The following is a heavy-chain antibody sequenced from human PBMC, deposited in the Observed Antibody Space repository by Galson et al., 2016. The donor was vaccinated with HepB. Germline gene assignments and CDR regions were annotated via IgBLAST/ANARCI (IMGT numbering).Heavy chain of an antibody. V-gene: IGHV1-69*13. J-gene: IGHJ6*02. Sequence: SVKVSCKASGGSFSNCAISWVRQAPGQGLEWLGGIMPMFGTPTYPQRFQGRVTIIADESTSTAYMDLGGLTSEDTAVYYCARAGPYSGYDSHYYYGLDVWGQGTRVTVS. CDR1: GGSFSNCA. CDR3: ARAGPYSGYDSHYYYGLDV. D-gene: IGHD5-12*01. CDR2: IMPMFGTP.